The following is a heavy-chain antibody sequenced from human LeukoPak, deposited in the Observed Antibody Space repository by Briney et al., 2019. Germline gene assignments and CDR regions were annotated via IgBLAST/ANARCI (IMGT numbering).Heavy chain of an antibody. V-gene: IGHV1-69*13. J-gene: IGHJ4*02. CDR3: ARDYYDSSGVLTDY. Sequence: GASVKVPCKASGGTFSSYAISWVRQAPGQGLEWMGGIIPIFGTANYAQKFQGRVTITADESTSTAYMELSSLRSEDTAVHYCARDYYDSSGVLTDYWGQGTLVTVSS. D-gene: IGHD3-22*01. CDR1: GGTFSSYA. CDR2: IIPIFGTA.